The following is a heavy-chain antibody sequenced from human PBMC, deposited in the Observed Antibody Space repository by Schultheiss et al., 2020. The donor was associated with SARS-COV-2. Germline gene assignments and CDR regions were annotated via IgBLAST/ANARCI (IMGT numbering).Heavy chain of an antibody. CDR2: ISGSGGST. CDR1: GFTVSSNY. J-gene: IGHJ6*03. V-gene: IGHV3-23*01. D-gene: IGHD4/OR15-4a*01. CDR3: AKVVPHYYYYMDV. Sequence: GGSLRLSCAASGFTVSSNYMSWVRQAPGKGLEWVSAISGSGGSTYYADSVKGRFTISRDNSKNTLYLQMNSLRAEDTAVYYCAKVVPHYYYYMDVWGKGTTVTVSS.